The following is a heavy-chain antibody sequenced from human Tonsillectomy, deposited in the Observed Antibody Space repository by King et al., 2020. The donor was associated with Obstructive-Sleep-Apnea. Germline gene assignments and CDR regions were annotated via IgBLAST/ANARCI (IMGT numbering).Heavy chain of an antibody. CDR3: ARDWQWLVPGKNWFDP. J-gene: IGHJ5*02. D-gene: IGHD6-19*01. CDR2: TYYRSKWYN. CDR1: GDSVSSNSAA. Sequence: VQLQQSGPGLVKPSQTLSLTCAISGDSVSSNSAAWNWIRQSPSRVLEWRGRTYYRSKWYNDYAVSVKSRITFNPDKSKNKFSLQLNSVTPEDTAVYYCARDWQWLVPGKNWFDPWGQGTLVTVSS. V-gene: IGHV6-1*01.